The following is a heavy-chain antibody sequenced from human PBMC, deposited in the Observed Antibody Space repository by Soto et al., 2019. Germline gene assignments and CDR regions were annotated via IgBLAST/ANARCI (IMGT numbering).Heavy chain of an antibody. CDR1: GGTFSSYT. CDR3: ARDLGTGTSLGFDY. V-gene: IGHV1-69*08. D-gene: IGHD1-1*01. J-gene: IGHJ4*02. Sequence: QVQLVQSGAEVKKPGSSVKVSCKASGGTFSSYTISWVRQAPGQGLEWMERIIPILGIANYAQKFQGRVTITADKSTSTAYMELSSLRSEDTAVYYCARDLGTGTSLGFDYWGQGTLVTVSS. CDR2: IIPILGIA.